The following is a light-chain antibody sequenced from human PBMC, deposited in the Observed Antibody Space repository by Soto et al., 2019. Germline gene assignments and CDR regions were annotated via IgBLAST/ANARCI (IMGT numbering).Light chain of an antibody. Sequence: DIQMTQSPSTLSASVGEKVTITCRASQSISTWLAWYQQKPGKAPKLLIYMESTLESGVPSRFSGSASGTEFTLTISSLQPDDFATYYCQQHNSYPATFGQGTKVEIK. J-gene: IGKJ1*01. CDR3: QQHNSYPAT. CDR2: MES. V-gene: IGKV1-5*03. CDR1: QSISTW.